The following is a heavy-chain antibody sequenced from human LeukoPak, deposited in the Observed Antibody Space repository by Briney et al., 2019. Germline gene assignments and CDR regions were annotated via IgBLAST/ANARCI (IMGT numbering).Heavy chain of an antibody. CDR1: GFTFSRDW. J-gene: IGHJ5*01. CDR2: IKQAGSEK. CDR3: ARGRGWFYF. Sequence: GGSLRLSCATSGFTFSRDWMTWVRQAPGKGLEWVANIKQAGSEKYYVDSVKGRFTISRDNAKNSLYLQMNSLRAEDTAMYYCARGRGWFYFWGQGALVTVSS. V-gene: IGHV3-7*04.